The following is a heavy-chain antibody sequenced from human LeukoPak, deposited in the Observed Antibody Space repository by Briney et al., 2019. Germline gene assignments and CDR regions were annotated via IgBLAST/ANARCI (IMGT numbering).Heavy chain of an antibody. D-gene: IGHD3-10*01. J-gene: IGHJ4*02. CDR3: AKGPRTVRFGDRHKGIFDY. Sequence: PGGSLRLSCAASGFTFSSYGTNWVRQAPGKGLEWVSVITGGGGSTYYADSVKGRFTISRDNSKNTLYLQMNSLRAEDTAVYYCAKGPRTVRFGDRHKGIFDYWGQGTLVTVSS. CDR2: ITGGGGST. CDR1: GFTFSSYG. V-gene: IGHV3-23*01.